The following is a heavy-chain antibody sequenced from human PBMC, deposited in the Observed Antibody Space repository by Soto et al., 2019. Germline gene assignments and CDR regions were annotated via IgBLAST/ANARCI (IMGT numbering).Heavy chain of an antibody. CDR3: ARDLVTHWFDP. J-gene: IGHJ5*02. Sequence: SVKVSCKASGGTFSSYTISLVRQAPGQGLEWMGRIIPILGIANYAQKFQGRVTITADKSTSTAYMELSSLRSEDTAVYYCARDLVTHWFDPWGQGTLVTVSS. CDR2: IIPILGIA. V-gene: IGHV1-69*04. D-gene: IGHD3-16*01. CDR1: GGTFSSYT.